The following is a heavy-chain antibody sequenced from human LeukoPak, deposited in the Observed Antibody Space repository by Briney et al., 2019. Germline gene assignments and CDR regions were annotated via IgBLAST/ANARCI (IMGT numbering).Heavy chain of an antibody. J-gene: IGHJ4*02. V-gene: IGHV3-7*03. CDR2: IKQDGSEK. CDR3: ARVELRNARFGELLLFDY. Sequence: GGSLTLSCAASGFTFSSYWMSWVRQAPGKGQEWVANIKQDGSEKYYVDSVKGRFTISRDNAKNSLYLQMNSLRAEDTAVYYCARVELRNARFGELLLFDYWGQGTLVTVSS. CDR1: GFTFSSYW. D-gene: IGHD3-10*01.